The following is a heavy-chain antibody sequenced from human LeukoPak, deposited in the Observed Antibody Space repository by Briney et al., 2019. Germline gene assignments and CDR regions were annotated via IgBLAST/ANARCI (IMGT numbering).Heavy chain of an antibody. CDR1: GFTVSSNY. V-gene: IGHV3-66*04. CDR2: IYSGGST. J-gene: IGHJ6*02. Sequence: GGSLRLSCAASGFTVSSNYMSWVRQAPGKGLEWVSVIYSGGSTYYADSVKGRFTISRDNSKNTLYLQMNSLRAEDTAVYYCARLASSYYDSSGLPSTVGYYYGMDVWGQGTTVTVSS. D-gene: IGHD3-22*01. CDR3: ARLASSYYDSSGLPSTVGYYYGMDV.